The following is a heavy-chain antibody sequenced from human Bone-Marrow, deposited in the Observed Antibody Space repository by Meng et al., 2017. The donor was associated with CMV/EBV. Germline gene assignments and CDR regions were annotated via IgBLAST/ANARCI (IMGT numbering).Heavy chain of an antibody. CDR1: GYTFTGYY. Sequence: ASVKVSCKASGYTFTGYYMHWVRQAPGQGLEWMGWINPNSGGTNYAQKFQGRVTMTRDTSISTAYMELNRLRSDDTAVYYCARDMTTTWYGGSDSWGQGTLVTVSS. D-gene: IGHD3-10*01. CDR3: ARDMTTTWYGGSDS. V-gene: IGHV1-2*02. CDR2: INPNSGGT. J-gene: IGHJ4*02.